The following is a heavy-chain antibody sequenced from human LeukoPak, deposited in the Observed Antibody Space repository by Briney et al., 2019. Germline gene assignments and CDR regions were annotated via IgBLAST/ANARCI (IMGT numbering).Heavy chain of an antibody. CDR3: AREVGGSGSYYIGLSRWFDP. CDR1: GGSISSGDYY. CDR2: IYYSGST. Sequence: SETLSLTCTVSGGSISSGDYYWSWIRQPPGKGLERIGYIYYSGSTYYNPSLKSRVTISVDTSKNQFSLKLSSVTAADTAVYYCAREVGGSGSYYIGLSRWFDPWGQGTLVTVSS. V-gene: IGHV4-30-4*01. J-gene: IGHJ5*02. D-gene: IGHD3-10*01.